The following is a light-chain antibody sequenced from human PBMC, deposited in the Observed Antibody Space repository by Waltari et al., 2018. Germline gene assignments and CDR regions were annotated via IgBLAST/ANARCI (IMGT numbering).Light chain of an antibody. CDR1: QSISSN. CDR3: QQYYNWPRT. V-gene: IGKV3-15*01. CDR2: GAS. J-gene: IGKJ2*01. Sequence: EIVMTQSPATLSVSPGARATLSCRASQSISSNLAWYQQKPGQAPRLLIYGASTRATGFPARFSGSAFGTEFTLTISSLQSEDFAVYYCQQYYNWPRTFGQGTKLEIK.